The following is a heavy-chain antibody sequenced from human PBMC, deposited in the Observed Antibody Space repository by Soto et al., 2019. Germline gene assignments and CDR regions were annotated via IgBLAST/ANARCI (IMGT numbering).Heavy chain of an antibody. CDR1: GFTLSNYL. D-gene: IGHD6-13*01. CDR2: ISSNGGST. V-gene: IGHV3-23*01. Sequence: PGGSLRLSCTVSGFTLSNYLIHWVRQAPGKGLEWVSAISSNGGSTYYADSVKGRFTISRDNSKNTLYLQMNSLRAEDTAVYYCARETPIAAAGAFDIWGQGTMVTVSS. J-gene: IGHJ3*02. CDR3: ARETPIAAAGAFDI.